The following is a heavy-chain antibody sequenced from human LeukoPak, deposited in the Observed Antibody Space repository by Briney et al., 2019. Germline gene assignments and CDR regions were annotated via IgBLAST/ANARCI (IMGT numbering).Heavy chain of an antibody. Sequence: SETLSLTCTVSGGSISSYYWSWIRQPPGKGLEWIGYIYYSGSTNYNPSLKSRVTISVDTSKNQFSLKLSSVTAADTAVYYCARFDRTRGDYWGQGTLVTLSS. CDR1: GGSISSYY. D-gene: IGHD5-24*01. CDR2: IYYSGST. J-gene: IGHJ4*02. V-gene: IGHV4-59*01. CDR3: ARFDRTRGDY.